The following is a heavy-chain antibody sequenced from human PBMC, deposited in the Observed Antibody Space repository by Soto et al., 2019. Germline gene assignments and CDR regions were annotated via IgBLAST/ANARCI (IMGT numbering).Heavy chain of an antibody. CDR1: GFTFSSYS. D-gene: IGHD1-1*01. J-gene: IGHJ4*02. Sequence: GGSLRLSCAASGFTFSSYSMNWVRQAPGKGLEWVSYISSSSSTIYYADSVKGRFTISRDNAKNSLYLQMNSLRDEDTAVYYCAREQLELKDYYFDYWGQGTLVTVSS. CDR3: AREQLELKDYYFDY. CDR2: ISSSSSTI. V-gene: IGHV3-48*02.